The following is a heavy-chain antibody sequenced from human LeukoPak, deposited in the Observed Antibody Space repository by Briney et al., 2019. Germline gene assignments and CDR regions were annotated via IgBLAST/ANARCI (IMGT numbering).Heavy chain of an antibody. CDR3: ARGQGGATDY. J-gene: IGHJ4*02. Sequence: SQTLSLTCAISGDSFSSNSATWNWIRQSPSRGLEWLGRAYYRSKWHNNYAVSVKSRITINPDTSKNQFSLQLNSVTPEDTAVYYCARGQGGATDYWGQGTLVTVSS. CDR2: AYYRSKWHN. V-gene: IGHV6-1*01. D-gene: IGHD1-26*01. CDR1: GDSFSSNSAT.